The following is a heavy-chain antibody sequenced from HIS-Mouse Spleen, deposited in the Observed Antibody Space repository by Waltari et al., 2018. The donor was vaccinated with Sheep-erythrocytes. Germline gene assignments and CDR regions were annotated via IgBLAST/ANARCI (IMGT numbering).Heavy chain of an antibody. J-gene: IGHJ4*02. V-gene: IGHV3-21*01. CDR3: ARVASGATFDY. D-gene: IGHD1-26*01. CDR1: GFAFSGHS. Sequence: EVQLVESGGGLVKPGGSLRLAGSASGFAFSGHSMNVVRQAPGKGLEWVSSISSSSSYIYYADSVKGRFTISRDNAKNSLYLQMNSLRAEDTAVYYCARVASGATFDYWGQGTLVTVSS. CDR2: ISSSSSYI.